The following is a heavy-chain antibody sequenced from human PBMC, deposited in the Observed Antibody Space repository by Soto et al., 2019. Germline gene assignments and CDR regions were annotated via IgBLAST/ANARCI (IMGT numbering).Heavy chain of an antibody. CDR3: ARGYYYGSGRPTPGGMDV. Sequence: QVHLVQSGAEVKKPGASVKVSCKASGYTFTNYDINWVRQAPGQGLEWMGWISTYTGNTNYAQKLQGXVTMTTATSTSTAYMELRSLRSDDTAVYYCARGYYYGSGRPTPGGMDVWGQGTTVTVSS. D-gene: IGHD3-10*01. V-gene: IGHV1-18*01. CDR1: GYTFTNYD. CDR2: ISTYTGNT. J-gene: IGHJ6*02.